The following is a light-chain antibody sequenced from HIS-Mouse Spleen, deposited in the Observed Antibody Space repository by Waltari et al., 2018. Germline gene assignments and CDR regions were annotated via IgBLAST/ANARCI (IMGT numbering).Light chain of an antibody. Sequence: DIQLTQSPSFLSASVGDRVTITCRASQGISSYLAWYQQKPGKAPKLLIYAASTLQSGGQSRFSGSGSGTEFTLTISSLQPEDFATYYCQQLNSYPPTFGQGTKVEIK. V-gene: IGKV1-9*01. J-gene: IGKJ1*01. CDR3: QQLNSYPPT. CDR2: AAS. CDR1: QGISSY.